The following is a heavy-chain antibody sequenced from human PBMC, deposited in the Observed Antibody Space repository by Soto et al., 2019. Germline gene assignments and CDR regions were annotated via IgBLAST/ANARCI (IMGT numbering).Heavy chain of an antibody. V-gene: IGHV3-15*07. CDR2: IKSKTDGGTT. Sequence: GGSLRLSCAASGFTFSNAWMSWVRQAPGKGLEWVGRIKSKTDGGTTDYAAPVKGRFTISRDDSKNTLYLQMNSLKTEDTAVYYCTTPKVEEWDEYYYGMDVWGQGTTVTVSS. D-gene: IGHD1-26*01. J-gene: IGHJ6*02. CDR1: GFTFSNAW. CDR3: TTPKVEEWDEYYYGMDV.